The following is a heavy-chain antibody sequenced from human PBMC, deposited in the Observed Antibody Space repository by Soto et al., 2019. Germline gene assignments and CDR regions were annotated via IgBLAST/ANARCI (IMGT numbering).Heavy chain of an antibody. Sequence: LTCTLSGGSISSSSYYWGWIRQPPGKGLEWIGSLYYSGSTYYNPSLKSRVTISVDTSKNQFSLKLSSVTAADTAVYYCASPTERNDFWSGYWDAFDIWGQGTMVTVSS. J-gene: IGHJ3*02. V-gene: IGHV4-39*01. D-gene: IGHD3-3*01. CDR2: LYYSGST. CDR3: ASPTERNDFWSGYWDAFDI. CDR1: GGSISSSSYY.